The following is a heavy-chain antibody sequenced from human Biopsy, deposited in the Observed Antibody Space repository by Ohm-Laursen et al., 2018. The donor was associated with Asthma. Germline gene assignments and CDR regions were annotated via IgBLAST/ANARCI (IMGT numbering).Heavy chain of an antibody. Sequence: SLRLSCTASGFSFSDYAMSWVRQAPGKGLEWVAVISYDGSNKYYADSVKGRFTISRDNSKNTLYLQMNSLRAEDTAVYYCARESSVAGSSDFDYWGQGTLVTVSS. CDR3: ARESSVAGSSDFDY. CDR1: GFSFSDYA. J-gene: IGHJ4*02. D-gene: IGHD6-19*01. V-gene: IGHV3-30*03. CDR2: ISYDGSNK.